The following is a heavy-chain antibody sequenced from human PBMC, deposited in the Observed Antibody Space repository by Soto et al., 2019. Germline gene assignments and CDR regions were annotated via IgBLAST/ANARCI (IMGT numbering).Heavy chain of an antibody. CDR3: AKNKRNIVLMVYATPQYYFDY. CDR2: ISGSGGST. J-gene: IGHJ4*02. D-gene: IGHD2-8*01. V-gene: IGHV3-23*01. Sequence: GGSLRLSCAASGFTFSSYAMSWVRQAPGKGLEWVSAISGSGGSTYYADSVKGRFTISRDNSKNTLYLQMNSLRAEDTAVYYCAKNKRNIVLMVYATPQYYFDYWGQGTLVTVSS. CDR1: GFTFSSYA.